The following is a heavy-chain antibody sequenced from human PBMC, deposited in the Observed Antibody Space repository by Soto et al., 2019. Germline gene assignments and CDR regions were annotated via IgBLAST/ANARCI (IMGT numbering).Heavy chain of an antibody. V-gene: IGHV4-39*01. CDR1: GGSISSSSYY. J-gene: IGHJ2*01. Sequence: QLQLQESGPGLVKPSETLSLTCTVSGGSISSSSYYWGWIRQPPGKGLEWIGSIYYSGSTYYNPSLKSRVTISVDTSKNQFSLKLSSVTAADTAVYYCARGIAARGSYWYFDLWGRGTLVTVSS. CDR3: ARGIAARGSYWYFDL. CDR2: IYYSGST. D-gene: IGHD6-6*01.